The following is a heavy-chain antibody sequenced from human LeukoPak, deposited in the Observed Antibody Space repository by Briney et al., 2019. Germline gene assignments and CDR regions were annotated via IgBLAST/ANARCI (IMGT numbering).Heavy chain of an antibody. CDR2: IRYDGSNK. CDR1: GFTFSSYG. V-gene: IGHV3-30*02. D-gene: IGHD6-19*01. Sequence: GGSLRLSCAASGFTFSSYGMHWVRQAPGKGLEWVAFIRYDGSNKYYADSVKGRFTISRDNSKNTLYLQMNSLRAEDTAVYYCAKRIAVAGRVREMDVWGKGTTVTISS. J-gene: IGHJ6*04. CDR3: AKRIAVAGRVREMDV.